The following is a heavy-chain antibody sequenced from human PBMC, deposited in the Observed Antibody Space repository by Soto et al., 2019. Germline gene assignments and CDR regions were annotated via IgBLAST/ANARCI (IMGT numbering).Heavy chain of an antibody. CDR2: IYYSGST. CDR3: ARAHYDILTGYPYYFDY. CDR1: GGSISSYY. J-gene: IGHJ4*02. D-gene: IGHD3-9*01. Sequence: SETLSLTCTVSGGSISSYYWSWIRQPPGKGLEWIGYIYYSGSTNYNPSLKSRVTISVDTSKNQFSLKLTSVTAADTAVYYCARAHYDILTGYPYYFDYWGQGTLVTVSS. V-gene: IGHV4-59*01.